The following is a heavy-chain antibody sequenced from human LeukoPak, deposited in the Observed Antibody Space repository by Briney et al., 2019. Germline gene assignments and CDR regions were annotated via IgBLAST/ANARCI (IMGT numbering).Heavy chain of an antibody. D-gene: IGHD3-3*01. CDR2: ISSSSSYI. V-gene: IGHV3-21*01. J-gene: IGHJ4*02. CDR3: ARDRGFLEWLFFY. CDR1: GFTFSSYS. Sequence: GGSLRLSCAASGFTFSSYSMNWVRQAPGKGLEWVSSISSSSSYIYYADSVKGRFTISRDNSKNTLYLQMNTLRAEDTAVYYCARDRGFLEWLFFYWGQGTLVTVSS.